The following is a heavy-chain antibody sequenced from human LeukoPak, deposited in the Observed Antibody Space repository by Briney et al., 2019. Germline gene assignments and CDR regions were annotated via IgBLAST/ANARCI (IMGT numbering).Heavy chain of an antibody. J-gene: IGHJ4*02. Sequence: PGGSLRLSCAASGFVFSSYWMHWVRQAPGKGLVWVSRIYTDGRYTNYADCVKGRFTISRDNAKNTLSLHMNSLRAEDTAVYYCARGGVYLDFWGQGTLVTVSS. CDR2: IYTDGRYT. CDR3: ARGGVYLDF. V-gene: IGHV3-74*01. D-gene: IGHD2-8*01. CDR1: GFVFSSYW.